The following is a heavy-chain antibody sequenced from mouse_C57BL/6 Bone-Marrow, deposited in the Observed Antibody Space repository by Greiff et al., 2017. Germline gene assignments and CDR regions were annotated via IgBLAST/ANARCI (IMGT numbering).Heavy chain of an antibody. Sequence: QVQLQQSGAELVKPGASVKLSCKASGYTFTGYWIHWVKQRPGHGLEWIGEIDPGSGSTNYNEKFKGKATFTADKSSNTAYLQLSSLTTEDSAIYYCAKCLPISSYFAVWGPGTTRTVSS. CDR3: AKCLPISSYFAV. V-gene: IGHV1-9*01. J-gene: IGHJ2*01. CDR1: GYTFTGYW. CDR2: IDPGSGST.